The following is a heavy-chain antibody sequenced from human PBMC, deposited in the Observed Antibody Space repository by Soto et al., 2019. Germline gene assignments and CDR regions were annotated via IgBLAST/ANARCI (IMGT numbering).Heavy chain of an antibody. CDR2: IYYSGST. V-gene: IGHV4-30-4*01. J-gene: IGHJ6*02. CDR3: ARGDILTVYGCMDV. CDR1: GDSIRSGNHY. Sequence: PSETLSLTCTVSGDSIRSGNHYWSWIRQPPGKGLEWIGYIYYSGSTYYSPSLKSRVTISVDTSKNQFSLKLNSVTAADTAVYYCARGDILTVYGCMDVWGQGTTVTVSS. D-gene: IGHD3-9*01.